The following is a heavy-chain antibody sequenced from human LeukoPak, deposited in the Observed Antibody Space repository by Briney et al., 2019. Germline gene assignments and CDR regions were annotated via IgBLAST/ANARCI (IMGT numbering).Heavy chain of an antibody. D-gene: IGHD3-22*01. J-gene: IGHJ4*02. CDR1: GGSISSSSYY. Sequence: SETLSLTCTVCGGSISSSSYYWGWIRQPPGKGLEGIGSIYYSGSTYYNPSLKSRVTISVDTSKNQFSLKLSSVTAADTAVYYCARDGSPDSSGYYDYWGQGTLVTVSS. CDR2: IYYSGST. CDR3: ARDGSPDSSGYYDY. V-gene: IGHV4-39*07.